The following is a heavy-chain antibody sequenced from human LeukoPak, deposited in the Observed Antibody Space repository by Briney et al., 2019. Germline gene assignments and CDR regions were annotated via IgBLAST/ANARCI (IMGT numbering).Heavy chain of an antibody. V-gene: IGHV6-1*01. J-gene: IGHJ6*03. CDR2: TYYSSKWYK. D-gene: IGHD1-26*01. Sequence: SQTLSLTCAISGDSVSSDSAAWNWIRQSPSRGLEWLGRTYYSSKWYKDYAVSVKSRITLNPDTSKNQFSLLLNSVTPEDTAVYYCARPGGGSYSYYMDVWGKGTTVTVSS. CDR3: ARPGGGSYSYYMDV. CDR1: GDSVSSDSAA.